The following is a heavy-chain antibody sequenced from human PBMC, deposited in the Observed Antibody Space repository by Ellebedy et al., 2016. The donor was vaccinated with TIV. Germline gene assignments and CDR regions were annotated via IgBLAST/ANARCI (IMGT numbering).Heavy chain of an antibody. D-gene: IGHD3-10*01. CDR3: ARRSRGPPYYFDY. Sequence: GESLKISCAASGFTFSTYNMNWVRQAPGKGLEWISYIGSSSSTIYYADSVKGRFTISRDNAKNSLYLQLNSLRAEDTAVYYCARRSRGPPYYFDYWGQGTLDTVSS. V-gene: IGHV3-48*04. CDR1: GFTFSTYN. CDR2: IGSSSSTI. J-gene: IGHJ4*02.